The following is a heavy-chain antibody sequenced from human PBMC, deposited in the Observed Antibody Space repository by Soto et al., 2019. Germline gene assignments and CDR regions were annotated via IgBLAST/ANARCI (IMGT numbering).Heavy chain of an antibody. CDR1: GFTFSSYG. Sequence: GGSLRLSCAASGFTFSSYGMHWVRQAPGKGLEWVAVIWFDGSKKYYADSVKGRFIISRDNSKNTLYLQMNSLRAEDTAVYYCARVKGGITLELDYWGQGTLVTVSS. CDR3: ARVKGGITLELDY. J-gene: IGHJ4*02. D-gene: IGHD3-3*01. V-gene: IGHV3-33*01. CDR2: IWFDGSKK.